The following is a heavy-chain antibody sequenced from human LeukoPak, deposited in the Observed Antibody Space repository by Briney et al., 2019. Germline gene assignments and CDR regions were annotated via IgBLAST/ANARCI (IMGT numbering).Heavy chain of an antibody. D-gene: IGHD6-13*01. V-gene: IGHV4-61*02. CDR3: ARIAAAGTPFQH. J-gene: IGHJ1*01. CDR2: IYTSGST. CDR1: GGSISSGSYY. Sequence: SQTLSLTCTVSGGSISSGSYYWSWIRQPAGKGLEWIGRIYTSGSTNYNPSLKSRVTISVDTSKNQFSLKLSSVTAADTAVYYCARIAAAGTPFQHWGQGTLVTVSS.